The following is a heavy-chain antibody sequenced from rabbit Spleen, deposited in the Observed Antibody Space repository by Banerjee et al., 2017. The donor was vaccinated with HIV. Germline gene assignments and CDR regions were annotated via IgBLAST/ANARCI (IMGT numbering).Heavy chain of an antibody. CDR1: GFSFNSGYD. Sequence: QSLEESGGDLVKPGASLTLTCKASGFSFNSGYDMCWVRQAPGKGLEWIACIDTGSSGSTYYATWAKGRFTISKTSSTTVTLQMTSLTAADTATYFCARDTATSFSSYGMDLWGPGTLVTVS. CDR2: IDTGSSGST. D-gene: IGHD1-1*01. CDR3: ARDTATSFSSYGMDL. V-gene: IGHV1S40*01. J-gene: IGHJ6*01.